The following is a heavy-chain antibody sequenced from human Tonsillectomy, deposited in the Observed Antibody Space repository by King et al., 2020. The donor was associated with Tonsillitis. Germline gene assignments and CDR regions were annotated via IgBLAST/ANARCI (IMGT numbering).Heavy chain of an antibody. Sequence: VQLQESGPGLVKPSQTLSLTCTVSGGSITSGGYYWSWIRQHPGKGLEWIGYIFHSGNTYYKPSLKSRVTISVDTSKNQFSLKLSSVTAADTAVYFCARDLSSGPANRGVWGQGTTVIVSS. J-gene: IGHJ6*02. V-gene: IGHV4-31*03. CDR2: IFHSGNT. D-gene: IGHD6-25*01. CDR1: GGSITSGGYY. CDR3: ARDLSSGPANRGV.